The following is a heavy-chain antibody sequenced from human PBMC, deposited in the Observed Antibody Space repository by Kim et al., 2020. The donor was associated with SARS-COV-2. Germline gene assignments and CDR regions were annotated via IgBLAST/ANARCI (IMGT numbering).Heavy chain of an antibody. CDR1: GFTFSSYA. CDR3: ARGSKAAAGQYYCDY. V-gene: IGHV3-30-3*01. Sequence: GGSLRLSCAASGFTFSSYAMHWVRQAPGKGLEWVAVISYDGSNKYYADSVKGRFTISRDNSKNTLYLQMNSLRAEDTAVYYCARGSKAAAGQYYCDYWGQGALVTVSS. D-gene: IGHD6-13*01. CDR2: ISYDGSNK. J-gene: IGHJ4*02.